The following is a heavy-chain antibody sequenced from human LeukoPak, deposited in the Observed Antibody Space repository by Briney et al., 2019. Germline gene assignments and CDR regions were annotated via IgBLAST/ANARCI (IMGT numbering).Heavy chain of an antibody. CDR2: ISGSSSYI. CDR3: ARSSSYSSGWYNLYYFDY. CDR1: GFTFSSYS. V-gene: IGHV3-21*01. D-gene: IGHD6-19*01. J-gene: IGHJ4*02. Sequence: PGGSLRLSCAASGFTFSSYSMNWVRQAPGKGLEWVSSISGSSSYIYYADSVKGRFTISRDNAKNSPYLQMNSLRAEDTAVYYCARSSSYSSGWYNLYYFDYWGQGTLVTVSS.